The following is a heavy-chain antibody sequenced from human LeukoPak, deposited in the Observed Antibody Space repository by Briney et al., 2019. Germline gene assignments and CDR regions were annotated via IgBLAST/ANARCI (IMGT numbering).Heavy chain of an antibody. J-gene: IGHJ4*02. CDR1: GYTFTGYY. Sequence: GASVKVSCKASGYTFTGYYMHWVRQAPGQGLEWMGWINPNSGGTNYAQKFQGRVTKTRDTSISTAYMELSRLRSDDTAVYYCARGRGIAAAGKNYWGQGTLVTVSS. CDR3: ARGRGIAAAGKNY. D-gene: IGHD6-13*01. V-gene: IGHV1-2*02. CDR2: INPNSGGT.